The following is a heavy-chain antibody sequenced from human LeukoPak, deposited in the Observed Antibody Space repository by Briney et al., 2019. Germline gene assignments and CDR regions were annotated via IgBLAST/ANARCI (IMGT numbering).Heavy chain of an antibody. J-gene: IGHJ5*02. V-gene: IGHV4-59*01. CDR2: IYYSGSS. CDR3: ARDLGSYCTNGVCYSPGWFDP. Sequence: PSETLSLTCTVSGGSISSYYWSWIRQPAGKGLEWIGSIYYSGSSFDNPALKSRVTISVDTSKSQFSLKLSSVTAADTAVYYCARDLGSYCTNGVCYSPGWFDPWGQGTLVTVSS. D-gene: IGHD2-8*01. CDR1: GGSISSYY.